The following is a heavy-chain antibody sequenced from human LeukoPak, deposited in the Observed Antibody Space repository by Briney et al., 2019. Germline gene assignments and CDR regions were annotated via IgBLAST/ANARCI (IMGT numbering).Heavy chain of an antibody. D-gene: IGHD3-10*01. J-gene: IGHJ4*02. CDR3: ARGRPEFFGSGTYLND. CDR1: GFTLSSYW. Sequence: GGPLRLSCAASGFTLSSYWMNWVRQAPGKGLECVSYISSSGTTISYADSVEGRFTISRDNAKNSLYLEMNSLRVEDTAVYYCARGRPEFFGSGTYLNDWGQGTLVTVSS. V-gene: IGHV3-48*03. CDR2: ISSSGTTI.